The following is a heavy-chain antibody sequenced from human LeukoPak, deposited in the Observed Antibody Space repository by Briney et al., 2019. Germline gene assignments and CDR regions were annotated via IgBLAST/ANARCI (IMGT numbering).Heavy chain of an antibody. CDR2: ISSDGSSI. Sequence: GGSLRLSCAASGFTFSSHRMYWVRQAPGKGLVWVSRISSDGSSIAYTDSVRGRFTISRDNAKNTLYSQMNSLRVKDTAVYYCAREGAALDYWGQGTLVSVSS. D-gene: IGHD6-6*01. J-gene: IGHJ4*02. CDR1: GFTFSSHR. CDR3: AREGAALDY. V-gene: IGHV3-74*01.